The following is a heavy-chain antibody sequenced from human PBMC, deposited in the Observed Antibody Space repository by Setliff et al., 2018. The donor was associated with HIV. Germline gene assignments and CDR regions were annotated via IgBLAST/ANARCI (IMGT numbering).Heavy chain of an antibody. CDR3: ARRPAGAVAGGYGMDV. CDR1: GDSVSSSAYY. D-gene: IGHD6-19*01. J-gene: IGHJ6*02. Sequence: SETLSLTCTVSGDSVSSSAYYWGWIRHPPGKGLEWIGSIYHSGSTYYNPSLKSRVTISVDTSKNQFSLKLSSVTAADTAVYYCARRPAGAVAGGYGMDVWGQGTTVTVS. CDR2: IYHSGST. V-gene: IGHV4-39*07.